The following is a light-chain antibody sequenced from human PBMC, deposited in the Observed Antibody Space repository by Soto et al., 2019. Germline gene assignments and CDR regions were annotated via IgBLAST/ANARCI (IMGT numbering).Light chain of an antibody. CDR1: QSISHKY. CDR2: GVS. J-gene: IGKJ1*01. CDR3: QLYSGSPWT. Sequence: IVLTQSPGTLSLSPGERATLSCRASQSISHKYLAWSQQEPGQAPRLLIHGVSIRATGIPDRFSGSGSGTDFTLTISRLEPEDFAVYYCQLYSGSPWTFGQGTKVEIK. V-gene: IGKV3-20*01.